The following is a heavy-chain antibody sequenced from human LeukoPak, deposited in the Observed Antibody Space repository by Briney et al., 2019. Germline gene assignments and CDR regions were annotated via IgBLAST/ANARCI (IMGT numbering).Heavy chain of an antibody. CDR1: GFTFSNYI. J-gene: IGHJ4*02. D-gene: IGHD5-24*01. V-gene: IGHV3-21*01. Sequence: GRSLRLSCAASGFTFSNYIMNWVRQAPGKGLELVSSISTGSRHIYYAASVKGRFTISRDDAKNSLYLQMNSLRAEDTAVYYCARDLSGDGYNKFDYWGQGTLVTVSP. CDR2: ISTGSRHI. CDR3: ARDLSGDGYNKFDY.